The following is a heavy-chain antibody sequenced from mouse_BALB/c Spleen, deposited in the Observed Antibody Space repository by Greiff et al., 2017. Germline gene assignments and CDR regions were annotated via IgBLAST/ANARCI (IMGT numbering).Heavy chain of an antibody. V-gene: IGHV1-18*01. CDR1: GYTFTEYT. CDR3: AREGQYYGYDWYFDV. Sequence: VQLKESGPELVKPGASVKISCKTSGYTFTEYTMHWVKQSHGKSLEWIGGINPNNGGTSYNQKFKGKATLTVDKSSSTAYMELRSLTSEDSAVYYCAREGQYYGYDWYFDVWGAGTTVTVSS. CDR2: INPNNGGT. D-gene: IGHD1-2*01. J-gene: IGHJ1*01.